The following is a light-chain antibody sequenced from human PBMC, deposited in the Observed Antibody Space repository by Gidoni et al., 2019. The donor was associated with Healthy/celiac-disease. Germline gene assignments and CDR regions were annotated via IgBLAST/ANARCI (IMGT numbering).Light chain of an antibody. Sequence: SYELTQPPSVSVSPGQTARITCSGDALPKQYAYWCQQKPGQAPVLVIYKDRERPSGIPERFSGSSSGTTVTLTISGVQAEDEADYYCQSADSSGTYPVFGGGTKLTVL. V-gene: IGLV3-25*03. CDR2: KDR. CDR1: ALPKQY. J-gene: IGLJ2*01. CDR3: QSADSSGTYPV.